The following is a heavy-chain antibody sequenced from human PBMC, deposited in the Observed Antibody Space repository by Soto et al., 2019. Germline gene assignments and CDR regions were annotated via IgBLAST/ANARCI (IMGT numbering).Heavy chain of an antibody. CDR1: SGPSSSHN. D-gene: IGHD1-1*01. Sequence: QVQLQQSGPGLVKPSETLSLTCSVSSGPSSSHNWCWIRQPPGRGLEWIGYVYSTGGTSYNPSLKSRVTISAAASTNRISLTLTSVTAADTAVYYCVRQGIGNLHGLVDVWGQGTTVRVSS. CDR3: VRQGIGNLHGLVDV. V-gene: IGHV4-59*08. CDR2: VYSTGGT. J-gene: IGHJ6*02.